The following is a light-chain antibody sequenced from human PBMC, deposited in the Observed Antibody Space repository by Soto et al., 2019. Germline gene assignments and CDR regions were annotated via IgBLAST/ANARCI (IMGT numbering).Light chain of an antibody. V-gene: IGKV1-5*01. Sequence: DIQMTQSPSTLSASVGDRVTITCRAGQTISSWLAWYQQLPGKAPKLLIYDAYTLETGVPSRFSGSGSGTDFTLTISSLQADDFATYYCQQYDSYSWTFGQGTKVEV. J-gene: IGKJ1*01. CDR1: QTISSW. CDR2: DAY. CDR3: QQYDSYSWT.